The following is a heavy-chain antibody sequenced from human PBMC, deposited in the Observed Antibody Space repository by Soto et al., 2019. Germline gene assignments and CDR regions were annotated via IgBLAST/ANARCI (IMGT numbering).Heavy chain of an antibody. J-gene: IGHJ6*04. CDR1: GGTFSSYA. D-gene: IGHD3-22*01. V-gene: IGHV1-69*13. CDR2: IIPIFGTA. CDR3: ARRYYYDSSGYPYYYYYGMDV. Sequence: ASVKVSCKASGGTFSSYAISWVRQAPGQGLEWMGGIIPIFGTANYAQKFQGGVTITADESTSTAYMGLSSLRSEDTAVYYCARRYYYDSSGYPYYYYYGMDVWGKGTTVTVSS.